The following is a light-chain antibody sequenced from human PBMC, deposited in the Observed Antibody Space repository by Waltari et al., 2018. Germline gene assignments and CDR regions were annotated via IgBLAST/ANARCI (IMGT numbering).Light chain of an antibody. CDR3: NSRDSRGQAVV. Sequence: SSELTQDPAVSVALGPTIRITCQRDSLRSGDASWYQQKPGQAPVLVMFGENNRPSGIPDRFSGSISGRTTSLTITGAQAEDEADYYCNSRDSRGQAVVFGGGTRVTVL. V-gene: IGLV3-19*01. CDR2: GEN. J-gene: IGLJ2*01. CDR1: SLRSGD.